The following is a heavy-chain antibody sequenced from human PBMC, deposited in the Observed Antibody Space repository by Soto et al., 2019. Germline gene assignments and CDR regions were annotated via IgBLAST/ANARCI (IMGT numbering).Heavy chain of an antibody. CDR2: TYHSGNP. J-gene: IGHJ4*02. V-gene: IGHV4-30-2*01. CDR1: GDTISTGGYT. Sequence: SETLSLTCDVSGDTISTGGYTWAWIRQPPGEALEGIGHTYHSGNPYYNPSLKSRVIISVDRSKNQFSLKLSSVTAADTAVYYCASRADYNYYDSSGYYFWGQGTLVT. D-gene: IGHD3-22*01. CDR3: ASRADYNYYDSSGYYF.